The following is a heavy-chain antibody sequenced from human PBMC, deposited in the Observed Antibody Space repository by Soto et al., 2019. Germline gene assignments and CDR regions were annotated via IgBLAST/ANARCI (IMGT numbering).Heavy chain of an antibody. J-gene: IGHJ4*02. Sequence: QITLNESGPTVVRPTETLTLTCRFSGFSLTTSGVGVGWIRQSPGKAPEWLALIYWDDDKRYSASLKSRLTIIKDTSKNQVVLTVSDLDPTVTATYYCAHRVLRTVFGLVTTTAIYFDFWGQGTPVAVSS. CDR3: AHRVLRTVFGLVTTTAIYFDF. CDR2: IYWDDDK. D-gene: IGHD3-3*01. CDR1: GFSLTTSGVG. V-gene: IGHV2-5*02.